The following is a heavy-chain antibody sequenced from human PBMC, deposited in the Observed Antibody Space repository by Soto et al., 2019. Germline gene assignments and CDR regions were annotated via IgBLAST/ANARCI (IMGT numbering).Heavy chain of an antibody. CDR3: ARGPLTGVVVVAATPEDTYFDY. V-gene: IGHV3-21*01. J-gene: IGHJ4*02. D-gene: IGHD2-15*01. CDR2: ISSSSSYI. CDR1: GFTFSSYS. Sequence: PGGSLRLSCAASGFTFSSYSMNWVRQAPGKGLEWVSSISSSSSYIYYADSVKGRFTISRDNAKNSLYLQMNSLRAEDTAVYYCARGPLTGVVVVAATPEDTYFDYWGQGTLVTVSS.